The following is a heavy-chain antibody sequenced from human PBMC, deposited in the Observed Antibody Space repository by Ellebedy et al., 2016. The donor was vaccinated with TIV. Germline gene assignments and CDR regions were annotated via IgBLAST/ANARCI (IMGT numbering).Heavy chain of an antibody. D-gene: IGHD4-17*01. CDR1: RFSFSSYW. CDR2: INQDGSDK. Sequence: GESLKISCAASRFSFSSYWMSWVRQPPGKGLEWVANINQDGSDKYYVDSVKGRLTISRDNAKNSLYLQMNSLRDEDTSVYYCATDGSYGDYRSPAHAFVFWGQGTMVTVSS. J-gene: IGHJ3*01. CDR3: ATDGSYGDYRSPAHAFVF. V-gene: IGHV3-7*01.